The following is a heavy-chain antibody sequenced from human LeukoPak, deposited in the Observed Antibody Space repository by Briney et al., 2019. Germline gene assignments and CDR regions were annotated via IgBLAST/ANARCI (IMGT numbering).Heavy chain of an antibody. CDR1: GGTFSSYA. J-gene: IGHJ5*02. V-gene: IGHV1-69*06. D-gene: IGHD3-16*02. Sequence: SVKVSCKASGGTFSSYAISWLRQAPGQGLEWMGGIIPIFGTANYAQKFQGRVTITADKSTSTAYMELRSLRSDDTAVYYCARDNSVGDIAWWFDPWGQGTLVTVSS. CDR2: IIPIFGTA. CDR3: ARDNSVGDIAWWFDP.